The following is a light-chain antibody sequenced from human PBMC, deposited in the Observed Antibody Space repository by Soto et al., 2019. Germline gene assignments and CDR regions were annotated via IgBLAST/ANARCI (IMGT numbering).Light chain of an antibody. Sequence: QSVLTQPASVSGSPGQSITISCTGTSSDIGGYSYVSWYQQHPGKAPKLMIYDVSNRPSGVSTRFSGSKSGNTASLTISGLQAEDEADYYCSSYTSSTTLLFGGGTQLTVL. CDR2: DVS. CDR3: SSYTSSTTLL. CDR1: SSDIGGYSY. V-gene: IGLV2-14*03. J-gene: IGLJ3*02.